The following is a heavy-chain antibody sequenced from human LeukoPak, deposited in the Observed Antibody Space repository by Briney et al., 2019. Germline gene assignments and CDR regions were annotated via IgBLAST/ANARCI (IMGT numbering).Heavy chain of an antibody. V-gene: IGHV4-61*02. CDR1: GGSISSGSYY. J-gene: IGHJ6*03. Sequence: SETLSLTCTVSGGSISSGSYYWSWIRQPAGKGLEWIGRIYTSGSTNYNPSLKSRVTISVDTSKNQFSLKLSSVTAADTAVYYCARSVRYYYGSGSYGFYMDVWGKGTTVTISS. CDR2: IYTSGST. CDR3: ARSVRYYYGSGSYGFYMDV. D-gene: IGHD3-10*01.